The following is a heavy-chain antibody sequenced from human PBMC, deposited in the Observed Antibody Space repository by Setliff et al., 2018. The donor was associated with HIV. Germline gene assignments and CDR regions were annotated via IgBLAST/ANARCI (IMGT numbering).Heavy chain of an antibody. Sequence: PSETLSLTCTVSGGSINSGGYYWSWIRQLPGKGLEWIGYISYSGNTYYNPSLKSRVTISVDTSKIQFSLNLTPVAAADTAVYYCARQGYIYGYPLNWFDPWGQGTLVTVSS. CDR1: GGSINSGGYY. CDR3: ARQGYIYGYPLNWFDP. D-gene: IGHD5-18*01. V-gene: IGHV4-31*03. CDR2: ISYSGNT. J-gene: IGHJ5*02.